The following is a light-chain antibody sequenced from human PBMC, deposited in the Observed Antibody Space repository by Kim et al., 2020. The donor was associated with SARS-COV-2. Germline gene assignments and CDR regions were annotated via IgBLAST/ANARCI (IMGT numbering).Light chain of an antibody. CDR2: LGS. Sequence: PASISCRSSQSLLASNGYDYLDWYLQKPGQSPQLLIYLGSNRASGVPDRVSGSGSGTDFTLKISRVEAEDVGVYYCMQALQTPITFGQGTRLEIK. CDR3: MQALQTPIT. CDR1: QSLLASNGYDY. J-gene: IGKJ5*01. V-gene: IGKV2-28*01.